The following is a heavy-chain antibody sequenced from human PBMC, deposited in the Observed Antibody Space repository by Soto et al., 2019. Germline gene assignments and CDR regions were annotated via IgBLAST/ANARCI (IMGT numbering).Heavy chain of an antibody. J-gene: IGHJ4*02. CDR3: ARCTIFGVVPYYFDY. V-gene: IGHV4-59*08. D-gene: IGHD3-3*01. Sequence: SETLSLTCTVSGGSISSYYWSWIRQPPGKGLEWIGYIYCSGSTNYNPSLKSRVTISVDTSKNQFSLKLSSVTAADTAVYYCARCTIFGVVPYYFDYWGQGTQVTVSS. CDR1: GGSISSYY. CDR2: IYCSGST.